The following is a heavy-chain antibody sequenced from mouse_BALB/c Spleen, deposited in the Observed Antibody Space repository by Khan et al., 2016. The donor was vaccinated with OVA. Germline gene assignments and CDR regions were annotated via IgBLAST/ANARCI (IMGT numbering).Heavy chain of an antibody. V-gene: IGHV1-4*01. CDR3: VRNHCPPYYFDY. Sequence: VQLVESGAELARPSPSVKLSCKVSGYSFTNYTMHWVIQSPGQGLVWIGFINPSSNYTNYNQKLKDKATFTADKSSSTAYLQLSCLTSEDSAVLYCVRNHCPPYYFDYWGQGTTLTVSS. CDR2: INPSSNYT. J-gene: IGHJ2*01. CDR1: GYSFTNYT.